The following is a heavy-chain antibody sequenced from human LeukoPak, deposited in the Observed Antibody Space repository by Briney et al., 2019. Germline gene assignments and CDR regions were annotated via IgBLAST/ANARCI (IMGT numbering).Heavy chain of an antibody. V-gene: IGHV3-21*01. D-gene: IGHD3-22*01. J-gene: IGHJ4*02. Sequence: GGSLRLSCAASGFTFSSYSMNWVRQAPGKGLEWVSSISSSSSYIYYADSVKGRLTISRDNAKNSLYLQMNSLRAEDTAVYYCARGDLYDSSGYYDYWGQGTLVTVSS. CDR2: ISSSSSYI. CDR1: GFTFSSYS. CDR3: ARGDLYDSSGYYDY.